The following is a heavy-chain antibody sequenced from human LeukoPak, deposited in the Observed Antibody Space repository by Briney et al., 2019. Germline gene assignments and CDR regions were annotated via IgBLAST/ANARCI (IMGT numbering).Heavy chain of an antibody. CDR3: ARDRGYCSSTSCYGAFDI. D-gene: IGHD2-2*01. Sequence: ASVKVSCKASGYTFTSYYMHWVRQAPGQGLEWMGIINPSGGSTSYAQKFQGRVTITTDESTSTAYMELSSLRSEDTAVYYCARDRGYCSSTSCYGAFDIWGQGTMVTVSS. V-gene: IGHV1-46*01. CDR2: INPSGGST. CDR1: GYTFTSYY. J-gene: IGHJ3*02.